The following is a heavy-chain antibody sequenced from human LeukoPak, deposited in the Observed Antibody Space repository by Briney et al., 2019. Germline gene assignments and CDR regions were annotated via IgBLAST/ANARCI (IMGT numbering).Heavy chain of an antibody. V-gene: IGHV4-59*06. CDR3: ASVVVPAATRAGLLFDY. CDR1: GGSISSYY. D-gene: IGHD2-2*01. CDR2: IYYSGST. J-gene: IGHJ4*02. Sequence: SETLSLTCTVSGGSISSYYWSWIRQPPGKGLEWIGYIYYSGSTYYNPSLKSRVTISVDTSKNQFSLKLSSVTAADTAVYYCASVVVPAATRAGLLFDYWGQGTLVTVSS.